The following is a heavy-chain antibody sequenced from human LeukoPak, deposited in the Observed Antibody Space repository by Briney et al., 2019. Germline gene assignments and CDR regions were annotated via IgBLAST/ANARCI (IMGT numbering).Heavy chain of an antibody. V-gene: IGHV4-30-2*01. D-gene: IGHD2-21*02. CDR1: GGSISSGGYS. CDR2: IYHSGST. J-gene: IGHJ5*02. Sequence: SETLSLTCAVSGGSISSGGYSWSWIRQPPGKGLEWIGYIYHSGSTYYNPSLKSRVTISVDRSKNQFSLKLSSVTAADTAVYYCARAYCGGDCYSRWFDPWGQGTLVTVSS. CDR3: ARAYCGGDCYSRWFDP.